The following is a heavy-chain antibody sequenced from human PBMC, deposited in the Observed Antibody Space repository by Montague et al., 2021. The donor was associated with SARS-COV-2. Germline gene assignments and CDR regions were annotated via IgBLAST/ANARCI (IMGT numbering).Heavy chain of an antibody. J-gene: IGHJ5*02. CDR1: GGSISSSSYY. D-gene: IGHD3-3*01. CDR3: ARQKMGSITIFGVVTHDRWFDP. Sequence: ETLSLTCTVAGGSISSSSYYWGWIRQPPGKGLEWIGNIYYSGSTYYNPSLKSRVTISVDTSKNQFSLKLSSVTAADTAVYYCARQKMGSITIFGVVTHDRWFDPWGQGTLVTVSS. V-gene: IGHV4-39*01. CDR2: IYYSGST.